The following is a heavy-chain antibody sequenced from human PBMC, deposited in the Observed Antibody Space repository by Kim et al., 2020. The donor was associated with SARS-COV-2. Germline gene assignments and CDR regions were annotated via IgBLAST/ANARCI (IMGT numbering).Heavy chain of an antibody. Sequence: GGSLRLSCAASGFTLSGSTVHWVRQASGKGLEWVGRIRSKANSYATAYAASVKNRFSISRDDSKNTAYLQMNSLKTEDTAVYYCARVNPIAGGWYDAFD. J-gene: IGHJ3*02. V-gene: IGHV3-73*01. CDR1: GFTLSGST. CDR2: IRSKANSYAT. CDR3: ARVNPIAGGWYDAFD. D-gene: IGHD6-19*01.